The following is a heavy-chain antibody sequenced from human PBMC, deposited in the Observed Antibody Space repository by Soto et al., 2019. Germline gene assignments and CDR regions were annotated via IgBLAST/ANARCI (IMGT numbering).Heavy chain of an antibody. CDR2: IAASGST. CDR3: ARRDRSGFSYWLDT. CDR1: VGSISDGYY. Sequence: SETLFLTCTVSVGSISDGYYWTWIRQHRGRGLEWIGSIAASGSTSYNPALKSRLTVSVDKSKNQFSLNLRSVTAADTAVYYCARRDRSGFSYWLDTWGQGTLVTVSS. J-gene: IGHJ5*02. V-gene: IGHV4-31*03. D-gene: IGHD3-22*01.